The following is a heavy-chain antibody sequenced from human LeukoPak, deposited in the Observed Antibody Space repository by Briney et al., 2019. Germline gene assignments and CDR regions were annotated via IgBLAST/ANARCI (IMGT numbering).Heavy chain of an antibody. J-gene: IGHJ4*02. D-gene: IGHD2-15*01. CDR1: GFTFSSYA. V-gene: IGHV3-23*01. CDR3: AKEYCSGGSCYSFRPVDY. CDR2: ISGSGGST. Sequence: GGSLRLSCAASGFTFSSYAMSWVRQAPGKGLEWVSAISGSGGSTYYADSVKGRFTISRDNSKNTLYLQMNSLRAEDTAVYYCAKEYCSGGSCYSFRPVDYWGQGTLVTVSS.